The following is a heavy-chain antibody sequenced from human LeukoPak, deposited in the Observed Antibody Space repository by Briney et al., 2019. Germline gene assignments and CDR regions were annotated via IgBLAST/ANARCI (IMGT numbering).Heavy chain of an antibody. Sequence: GGSLRLSCAASGFTVSSNYMSWVRQAPGKGLEWVSVIYSGGSTYYADSVKGRFTISRDNSKNTLYLQMNSLRAEDTAVYYCARWDTVTTLDAFDIWGQGTMVTVSS. CDR1: GFTVSSNY. CDR2: IYSGGST. CDR3: ARWDTVTTLDAFDI. D-gene: IGHD4-17*01. J-gene: IGHJ3*02. V-gene: IGHV3-53*01.